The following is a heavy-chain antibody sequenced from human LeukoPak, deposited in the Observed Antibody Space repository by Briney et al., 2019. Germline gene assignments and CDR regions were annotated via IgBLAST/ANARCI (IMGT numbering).Heavy chain of an antibody. CDR3: ARASILVPRFDY. D-gene: IGHD2-8*02. CDR2: ISYDGSNK. J-gene: IGHJ4*02. CDR1: GFTFSSYA. V-gene: IGHV3-30*01. Sequence: PGGSLRLSCAASGFTFSSYAMHWVRQAPGKGLEWVAVISYDGSNKYYADSVKGRFTISRDNSKNTLYLQMNSLRAEDTAVYYCARASILVPRFDYWGQGTRVTVSS.